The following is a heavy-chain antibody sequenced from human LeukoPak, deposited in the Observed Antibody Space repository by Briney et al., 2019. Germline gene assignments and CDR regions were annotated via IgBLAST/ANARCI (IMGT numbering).Heavy chain of an antibody. CDR1: GYTFTSSD. V-gene: IGHV1-46*01. CDR3: ARWVGGPAGINYYGMDV. D-gene: IGHD2-2*01. Sequence: ASVKVSCKASGYTFTSSDMQWLRQAPGQGFAWLGMIKPSGGGTKYAQKFQGRVTMTRDTSTSTVYLELSSLRSEDTAVYYCARWVGGPAGINYYGMDVWGQGTTVTVSS. CDR2: IKPSGGGT. J-gene: IGHJ6*02.